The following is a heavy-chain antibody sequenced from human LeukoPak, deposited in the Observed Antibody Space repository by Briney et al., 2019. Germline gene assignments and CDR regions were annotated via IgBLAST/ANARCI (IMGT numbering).Heavy chain of an antibody. V-gene: IGHV1-2*02. CDR3: ARVLTGFPGRRATEDY. CDR2: INPNSGGT. D-gene: IGHD3-9*01. J-gene: IGHJ4*02. CDR1: GYTFTGYY. Sequence: ASVKASCKASGYTFTGYYIHWVRQAPGQGLEWMGWINPNSGGTNYAQKFQGRVTMTRDTSISTAYMELSRLRSDDTAVYYCARVLTGFPGRRATEDYWGQGTLVTVSS.